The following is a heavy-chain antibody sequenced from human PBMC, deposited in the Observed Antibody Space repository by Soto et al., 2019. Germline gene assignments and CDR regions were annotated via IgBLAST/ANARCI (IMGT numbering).Heavy chain of an antibody. CDR1: GGSISSSSYY. V-gene: IGHV4-39*02. J-gene: IGHJ4*02. D-gene: IGHD3-3*01. CDR2: IYYSGST. CDR3: AREDDFWSGYRYFDY. Sequence: SETLSLTCTVSGGSISSSSYYWGWIRQPPGKGLEWIGSIYYSGSTYYNPSLKSRVTISVDTSKNQFSLKLSSVTAADTAVYYCAREDDFWSGYRYFDYWGQGTLVTVSS.